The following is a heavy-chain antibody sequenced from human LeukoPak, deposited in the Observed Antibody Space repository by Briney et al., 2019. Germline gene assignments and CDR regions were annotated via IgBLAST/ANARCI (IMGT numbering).Heavy chain of an antibody. J-gene: IGHJ4*02. CDR3: APGHEYGLLDY. D-gene: IGHD4-17*01. CDR1: GYSLSELT. V-gene: IGHV1-24*01. Sequence: ASVKVSCKVSGYSLSELTVHWVRHAPGKGLEWMGGFDPGMAETIYAEKFQRRITMTEDTSTDTAYMELSSLRSEDTAVYYCAPGHEYGLLDYWGQGTLVTVSS. CDR2: FDPGMAET.